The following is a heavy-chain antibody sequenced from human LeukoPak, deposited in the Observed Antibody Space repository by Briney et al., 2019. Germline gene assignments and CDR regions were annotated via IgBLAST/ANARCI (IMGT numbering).Heavy chain of an antibody. CDR2: ICYNGIT. CDR1: GGSLSSGDYY. D-gene: IGHD4-17*01. J-gene: IGHJ4*02. CDR3: ARKKDDGDYHIDY. Sequence: SETLSLTCTVSGGSLSSGDYYWSWFRQYPGKGLEWIGYICYNGITYYNPSLKSRATISIYTSKNQFSLKLTSVTAADTAVYFCARKKDDGDYHIDYWGQGTLVTVSS. V-gene: IGHV4-31*03.